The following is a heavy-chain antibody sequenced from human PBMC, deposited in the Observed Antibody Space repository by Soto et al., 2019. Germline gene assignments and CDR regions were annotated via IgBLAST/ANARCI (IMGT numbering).Heavy chain of an antibody. CDR2: IIPIFGTA. V-gene: IGHV1-69*13. D-gene: IGHD6-6*01. CDR1: GGTFSSYA. J-gene: IGHJ5*02. CDR3: ARGLAPRPWWFEP. Sequence: SVKVSCKASGGTFSSYAISWVRQAPGQGLEWMGGIIPIFGTANYAQKFQGRVTITADESTSTAYMELSSLRSEDTAVYYCARGLAPRPWWFEPWGQGTLVTVSS.